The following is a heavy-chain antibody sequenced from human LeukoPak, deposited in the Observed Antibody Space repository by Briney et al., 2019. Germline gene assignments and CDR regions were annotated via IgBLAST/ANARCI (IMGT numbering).Heavy chain of an antibody. CDR3: ARHYYDRSAFDI. CDR1: GGTFSSYA. V-gene: IGHV1-69*05. D-gene: IGHD3-22*01. Sequence: SVKVSCKASGGTFSSYAISWVRQAPGQGLEWMGGIIPIFGTANYAQKLQGRVTITTDESTSTAYMELSSLRSEDTAVYYCARHYYDRSAFDIWGRGTMVTVSS. CDR2: IIPIFGTA. J-gene: IGHJ3*02.